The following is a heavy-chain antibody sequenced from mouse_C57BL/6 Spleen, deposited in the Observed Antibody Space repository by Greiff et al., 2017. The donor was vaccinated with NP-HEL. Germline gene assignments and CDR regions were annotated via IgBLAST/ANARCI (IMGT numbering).Heavy chain of an antibody. Sequence: EVHLVESGGGLVKPGGSLKLSCAASGFTFSDYGMHWVRQAPEKGLEWVAYISSGSSTIYYADTVKGRFTISRDNAKNTLFLQMTSLRSEDTAMYYCARNPYYYGSSRSYAMDYWGQGTSVTVSS. CDR1: GFTFSDYG. D-gene: IGHD1-1*01. CDR2: ISSGSSTI. V-gene: IGHV5-17*01. CDR3: ARNPYYYGSSRSYAMDY. J-gene: IGHJ4*01.